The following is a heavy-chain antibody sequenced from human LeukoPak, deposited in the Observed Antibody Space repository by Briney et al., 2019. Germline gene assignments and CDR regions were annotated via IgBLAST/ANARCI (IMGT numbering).Heavy chain of an antibody. Sequence: PVRSLRLSCAASGFTFSIYGMHWVRQAPGKGLDWVAVIWYDGSNKYYADSGKGRFTISRDNYQNTVYLQMTGLRDEDTAVYYCAKESTPFWRGSENWFDPWGQGTLVTVSS. CDR3: AKESTPFWRGSENWFDP. J-gene: IGHJ5*02. V-gene: IGHV3-33*06. D-gene: IGHD3-3*01. CDR1: GFTFSIYG. CDR2: IWYDGSNK.